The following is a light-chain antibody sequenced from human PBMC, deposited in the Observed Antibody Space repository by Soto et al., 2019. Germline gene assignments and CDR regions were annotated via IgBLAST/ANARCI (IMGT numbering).Light chain of an antibody. CDR1: QSVRTY. CDR3: QQRSNWPRIT. Sequence: EIVLTQSPATLSFSPGERATLSCRASQSVRTYLAWYRQKPGQSPRLLIYDASNRATGIPARFSGSGSGTDFTLTISSLEPEAFAVYYCQQRSNWPRITCGQGTRLEIK. V-gene: IGKV3-11*01. J-gene: IGKJ5*01. CDR2: DAS.